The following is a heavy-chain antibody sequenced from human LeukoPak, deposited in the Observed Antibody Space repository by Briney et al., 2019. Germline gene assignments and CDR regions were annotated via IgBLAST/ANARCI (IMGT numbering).Heavy chain of an antibody. V-gene: IGHV4-39*01. CDR1: GGSISSSSYY. J-gene: IGHJ4*02. CDR3: ARLGGPHRISY. Sequence: SETLSLTCTVSGGSISSSSYYWGWIRQAPGKGLEWIGSIYYSGSTYYNPSLKSRVTISVDTSKNQFSLKLSSVTAADTAVYYCARLGGPHRISYWGQGTLVTVSS. CDR2: IYYSGST. D-gene: IGHD3-16*01.